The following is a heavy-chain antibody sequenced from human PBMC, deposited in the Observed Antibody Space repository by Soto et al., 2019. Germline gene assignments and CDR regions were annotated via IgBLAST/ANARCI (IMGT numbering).Heavy chain of an antibody. CDR2: ISGTGVYI. CDR1: GFTLSNYN. J-gene: IGHJ5*02. CDR3: AKGGRGYSGYELDP. Sequence: GGSLRLSCVASGFTLSNYNMNWVRQAPGKGLEWVSHISGTGVYIHYADAVKGRFTISRDNAKSSVYLQMNSLRAEDTAVYYCAKGGRGYSGYELDPWGQGTLVTVSS. D-gene: IGHD5-12*01. V-gene: IGHV3-21*04.